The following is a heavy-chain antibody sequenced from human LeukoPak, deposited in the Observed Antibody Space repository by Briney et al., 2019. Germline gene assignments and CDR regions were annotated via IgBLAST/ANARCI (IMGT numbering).Heavy chain of an antibody. CDR3: AKPIATTGPSNFDC. D-gene: IGHD6-13*01. V-gene: IGHV3-23*01. CDR1: GFTFSSYA. Sequence: GGSLRLSCAASGFTFSSYAMTWVRQAPGKWLEWVSVISPSGGDTYYADSVKGRFTISRDNSKNTLYLRMNSLRAEDTAVYFCAKPIATTGPSNFDCWGQGSLVTVSS. J-gene: IGHJ4*02. CDR2: ISPSGGDT.